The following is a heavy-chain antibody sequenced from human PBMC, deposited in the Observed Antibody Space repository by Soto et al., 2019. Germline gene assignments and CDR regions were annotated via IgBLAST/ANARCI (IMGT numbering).Heavy chain of an antibody. CDR1: GYTFTSYY. D-gene: IGHD3-22*01. V-gene: IGHV1-46*01. Sequence: ASVKVSCKASGYTFTSYYMHWVRQAPGQGLEWMGIINPSGGSTSYAQKFQGRVTMTRDTSTSTVYMELSSLRSEDTAVYYCARVAIYYDSSGSILTRGAFDIWGQGTMVNVSS. J-gene: IGHJ3*02. CDR2: INPSGGST. CDR3: ARVAIYYDSSGSILTRGAFDI.